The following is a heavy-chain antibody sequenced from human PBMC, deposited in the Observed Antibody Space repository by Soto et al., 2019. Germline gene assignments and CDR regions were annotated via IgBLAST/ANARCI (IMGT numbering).Heavy chain of an antibody. CDR3: ARGDRDVDY. V-gene: IGHV3-30*03. CDR1: GFTFSSYG. J-gene: IGHJ4*02. CDR2: ISFHGSDK. Sequence: QVPLVESGGGVVQPGRSLRVSCAASGFTFSSYGMHWVRQAPGKGLEWVAFISFHGSDKYYKDSVKGRFTISRDNSKTTLYLEMNSLRPAATAVYHCARGDRDVDYWGRGTLLTVSS.